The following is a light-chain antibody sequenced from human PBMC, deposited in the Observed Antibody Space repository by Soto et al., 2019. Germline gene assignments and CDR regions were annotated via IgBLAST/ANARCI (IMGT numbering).Light chain of an antibody. V-gene: IGLV2-14*01. J-gene: IGLJ2*01. Sequence: QSALTQPASVSGSPGQSITISCTGTRSDVGGYQYVSWYQQHPDKAPKLMIYEVTNRPSGVSNRFSGSKSGNTASLTISGXQAXXXXDYXCSSYTSSSTVVFGGGTKLTVL. CDR2: EVT. CDR3: SSYTSSSTVV. CDR1: RSDVGGYQY.